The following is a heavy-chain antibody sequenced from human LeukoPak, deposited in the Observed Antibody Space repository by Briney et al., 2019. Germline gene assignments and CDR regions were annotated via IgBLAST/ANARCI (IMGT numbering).Heavy chain of an antibody. CDR3: ARNAAVATSRSWFDP. J-gene: IGHJ5*02. D-gene: IGHD6-19*01. Sequence: PSETLSLTCTVSGGSISNYYWSWIRQPPGKGLEWIGYIYYSGSTIYNPSLKSRVTMSVDTSKNQFSLKLSSVTAADTAVYYCARNAAVATSRSWFDPWGQGTLVTVSS. CDR2: IYYSGST. V-gene: IGHV4-59*08. CDR1: GGSISNYY.